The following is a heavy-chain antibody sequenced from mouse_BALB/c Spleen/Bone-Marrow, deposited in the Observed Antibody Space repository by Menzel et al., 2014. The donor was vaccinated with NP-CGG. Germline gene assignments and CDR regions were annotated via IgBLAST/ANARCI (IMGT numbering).Heavy chain of an antibody. D-gene: IGHD1-1*01. CDR2: IYPGSGST. V-gene: IGHV1S22*01. CDR1: GYTFTSYW. J-gene: IGHJ4*01. Sequence: LQQSGSELVRPGASVKLSCKASGYTFTSYWMHWMKQRPGQGPEWIGNIYPGSGSTNYDEKFKSKATLTVDTSSSTAYMQLSSLTSEDSAVYYCTRSPITTVVAETMDYWGQGTSVIVSS. CDR3: TRSPITTVVAETMDY.